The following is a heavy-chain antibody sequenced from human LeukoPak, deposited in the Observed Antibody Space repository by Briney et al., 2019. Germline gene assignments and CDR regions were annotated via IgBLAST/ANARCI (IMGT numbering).Heavy chain of an antibody. Sequence: GGSLRLSCAATGFTFSSYGMSWVRQAPGKGLEWVLAISGSGDSTYYADSVKGRFTISRDNSKNTLYLQMNSLRAEDTAVYYCAKDSAKRINPRSYCSSTSCSFDYWGQGTLVTVSS. V-gene: IGHV3-23*01. CDR1: GFTFSSYG. J-gene: IGHJ4*02. D-gene: IGHD2-2*01. CDR3: AKDSAKRINPRSYCSSTSCSFDY. CDR2: ISGSGDST.